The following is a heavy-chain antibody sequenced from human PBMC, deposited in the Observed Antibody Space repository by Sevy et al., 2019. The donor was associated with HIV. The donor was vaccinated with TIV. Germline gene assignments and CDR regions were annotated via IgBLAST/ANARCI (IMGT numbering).Heavy chain of an antibody. CDR3: AKAYRTAAVGFFGH. CDR1: GFTFDDYA. CDR2: ISRDGSVI. J-gene: IGHJ4*02. Sequence: GGSLRLSCAASGFTFDDYAMHWVRQVPGKGLEWVSLISRDGSVIYYADSVKGRFSISRDNSKNSLYLQMNSLRPEDTALYYCAKAYRTAAVGFFGHWGQGTLVSVSS. D-gene: IGHD1-26*01. V-gene: IGHV3-43D*03.